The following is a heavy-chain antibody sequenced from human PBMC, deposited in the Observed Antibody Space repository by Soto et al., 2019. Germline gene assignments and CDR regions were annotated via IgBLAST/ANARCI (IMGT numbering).Heavy chain of an antibody. J-gene: IGHJ5*02. CDR3: ARDLNILTGYYRHWFDP. CDR1: GYTFTSYG. D-gene: IGHD3-9*01. V-gene: IGHV1-18*01. CDR2: ISAYNGNT. Sequence: QVELVQSGAEVKKPGASVKVSCKASGYTFTSYGISWVRQAPGQGLEWMGWISAYNGNTNYALKLQGRVTMTTDTSTSTAYMELRSLRSDDTAVYYCARDLNILTGYYRHWFDPWGQGTLVTVSS.